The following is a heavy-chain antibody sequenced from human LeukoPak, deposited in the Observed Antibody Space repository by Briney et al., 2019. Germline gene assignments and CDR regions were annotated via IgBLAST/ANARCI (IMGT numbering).Heavy chain of an antibody. Sequence: GGSLRLSCAASGFTFSLYWMNWVRRAPGKGLEWVANIKQDGSEKNYVDSVKGRFTISRDNAKNSLYLQMNNLRVEDTAMYYCAGGAGFIIKDWGQGTLVTVSS. CDR3: AGGAGFIIKD. CDR2: IKQDGSEK. D-gene: IGHD6-13*01. J-gene: IGHJ4*02. CDR1: GFTFSLYW. V-gene: IGHV3-7*03.